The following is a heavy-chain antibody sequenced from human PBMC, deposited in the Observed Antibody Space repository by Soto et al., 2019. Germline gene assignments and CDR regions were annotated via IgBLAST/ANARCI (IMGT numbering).Heavy chain of an antibody. CDR3: ARGVAAAAYYYYGMDG. D-gene: IGHD6-13*01. CDR1: GYTFTSYG. V-gene: IGHV1-18*04. CDR2: ISAYNGNT. Sequence: GASVKVSCKASGYTFTSYGISWVRQAPGQGLEWMGWISAYNGNTNYAQKLQGRVTMTTDTSTSTAYMELRSLRSDDTAVYYCARGVAAAAYYYYGMDGWGQGTTVTVSS. J-gene: IGHJ6*02.